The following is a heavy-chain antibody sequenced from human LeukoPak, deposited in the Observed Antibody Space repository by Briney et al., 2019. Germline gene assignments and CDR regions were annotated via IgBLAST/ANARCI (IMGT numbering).Heavy chain of an antibody. CDR2: ISWNSGSI. CDR3: AKVPTSTAVDTAMYDY. Sequence: GGSLRLSCAASGFTFSSYAMSWVRQAPGKGLEWVSGISWNSGSIGYADSVKGRFTISRDNAKNSLYLQMNSLRAEDTALYYCAKVPTSTAVDTAMYDYWGQGTLVTVSS. CDR1: GFTFSSYA. V-gene: IGHV3-9*01. J-gene: IGHJ4*02. D-gene: IGHD5-18*01.